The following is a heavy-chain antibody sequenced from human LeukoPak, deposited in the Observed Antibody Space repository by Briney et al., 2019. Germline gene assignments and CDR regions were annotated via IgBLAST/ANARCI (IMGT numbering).Heavy chain of an antibody. V-gene: IGHV3-23*01. D-gene: IGHD5-12*01. CDR3: ARDIELST. CDR2: IASSGLNT. Sequence: GGSLRLSCAASGFMFRDAAMTWVRQAPGMGLEWVSLIASSGLNTYYADSVRGRFTIPRDNSKSTLSLQMNSLRVEDTAIYYCARDIELSTWGLGTLVTVSS. J-gene: IGHJ3*01. CDR1: GFMFRDAA.